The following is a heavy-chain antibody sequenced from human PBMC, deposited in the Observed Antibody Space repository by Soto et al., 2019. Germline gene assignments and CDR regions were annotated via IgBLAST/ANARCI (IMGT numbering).Heavy chain of an antibody. CDR3: ASQEMATKNVDAFDI. J-gene: IGHJ3*02. Sequence: PGESLKISCKCSGYSFTSYWIGLVRQMPGKGLEWMGIIYPGDSDTRYSPSFQGQVTISADKSISTAYLQWSSLKASDTAMYYCASQEMATKNVDAFDIWGQGTMVTVSS. CDR2: IYPGDSDT. CDR1: GYSFTSYW. D-gene: IGHD5-12*01. V-gene: IGHV5-51*01.